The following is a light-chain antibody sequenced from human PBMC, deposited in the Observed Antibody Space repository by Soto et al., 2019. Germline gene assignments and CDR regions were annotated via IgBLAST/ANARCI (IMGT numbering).Light chain of an antibody. J-gene: IGKJ2*01. Sequence: EVVLTQSPATLSVSPGERATLSCRASQSVSSHLAWYQQKPGQAPRLLIYGASTRATGIPDRFSGSGSGTEFTLTIRSLQSEDFAVYYCQHYNNGPRYTFGQGTKLEIK. V-gene: IGKV3-15*01. CDR3: QHYNNGPRYT. CDR2: GAS. CDR1: QSVSSH.